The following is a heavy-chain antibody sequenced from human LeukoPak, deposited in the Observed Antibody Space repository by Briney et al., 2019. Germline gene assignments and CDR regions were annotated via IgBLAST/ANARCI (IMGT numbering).Heavy chain of an antibody. CDR2: ISSSGRSI. V-gene: IGHV3-48*03. D-gene: IGHD2-2*01. CDR3: AKPHCSSTSCPYYYYYMDV. CDR1: GFTFSSYE. Sequence: PGGSLRLSCAASGFTFSSYEMNWVRQAPGKGLEWVSYISSSGRSIYYADSVKGRITISRDNAKNSLDLQMNSLRAEDMAVYYCAKPHCSSTSCPYYYYYMDVWGKGTTVTVSS. J-gene: IGHJ6*03.